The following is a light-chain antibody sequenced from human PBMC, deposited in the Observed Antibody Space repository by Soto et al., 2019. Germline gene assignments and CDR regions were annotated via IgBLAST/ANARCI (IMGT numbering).Light chain of an antibody. J-gene: IGLJ2*01. CDR1: SSDVGNYNL. CDR3: SSYAGVSIFVT. V-gene: IGLV2-23*02. CDR2: EVT. Sequence: QSVLTQPASVSGSPGQSITISCTGTSSDVGNYNLVSWYQQHPGKAPKLMIYEVTKRPSGVSNRFSGSKSGNTASLTISGLQAEDEADYYCSSYAGVSIFVTFGGGTKLTVL.